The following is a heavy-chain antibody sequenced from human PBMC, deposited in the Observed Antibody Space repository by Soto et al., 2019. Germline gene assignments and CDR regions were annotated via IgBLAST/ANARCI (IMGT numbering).Heavy chain of an antibody. CDR2: IYPGDSDT. CDR3: ARHGLEGPELWHGDKFDYYGMDV. V-gene: IGHV5-51*01. J-gene: IGHJ6*02. CDR1: GYSFTSYW. Sequence: HGESLKISCKGSGYSFTSYWIGWVRQMPGKGLEWMGIIYPGDSDTRYSPSFQGQVTISADKSISTAYLQWSSLKASDTAMYYCARHGLEGPELWHGDKFDYYGMDVWGQGTTVTVSS. D-gene: IGHD3-10*01.